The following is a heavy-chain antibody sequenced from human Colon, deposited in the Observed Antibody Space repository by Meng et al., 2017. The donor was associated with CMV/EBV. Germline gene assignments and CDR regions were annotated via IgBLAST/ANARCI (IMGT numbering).Heavy chain of an antibody. CDR2: RQEDGSRE. CDR1: GFTFSSQW. V-gene: IGHV3-7*01. Sequence: GESLKISCAASGFTFSSQWMNWVRPAPGQGLEWVANRQEDGSRECYVDSVKGRFTISRDNAKNSLSLQMNSLRAEDTGVYYCARRNWFDPWGQGTLVTVSS. CDR3: ARRNWFDP. J-gene: IGHJ5*02.